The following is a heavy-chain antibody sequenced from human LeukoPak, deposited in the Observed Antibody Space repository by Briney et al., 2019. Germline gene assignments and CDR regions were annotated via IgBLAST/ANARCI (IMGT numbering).Heavy chain of an antibody. Sequence: GGSLRLSCVASGFTFSSYAMSWVRQAPGKGLEWVSAISGSGGSTYYADSVKGRFTISRDNSKNTLYLQMNTLRAEDTAVYYCARAGRVVVAATALFDYWGQGTLVTVS. CDR3: ARAGRVVVAATALFDY. CDR1: GFTFSSYA. CDR2: ISGSGGST. D-gene: IGHD2-15*01. J-gene: IGHJ4*02. V-gene: IGHV3-23*01.